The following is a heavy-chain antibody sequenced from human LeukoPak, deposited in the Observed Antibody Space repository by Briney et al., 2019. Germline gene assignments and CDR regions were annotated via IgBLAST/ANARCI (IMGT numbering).Heavy chain of an antibody. D-gene: IGHD2-2*02. CDR2: IRSKAYGGTT. CDR3: TSCSSISCYTFDFDY. Sequence: GGSLRLSCTASGFTFGDYAMSWVRQAPGKGLEWVGFIRSKAYGGTTEYAASVKGRSTISRDDSKSIAYLLMNSLKTEDTAVYYCTSCSSISCYTFDFDYWGQGTLVTVSS. J-gene: IGHJ4*02. V-gene: IGHV3-49*04. CDR1: GFTFGDYA.